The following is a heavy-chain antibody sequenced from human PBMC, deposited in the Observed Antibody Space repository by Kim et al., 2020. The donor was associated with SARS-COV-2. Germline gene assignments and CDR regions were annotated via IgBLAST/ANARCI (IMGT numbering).Heavy chain of an antibody. V-gene: IGHV1-46*02. Sequence: ASVKVSCKASGYTFNSYYMHWVRQAPVQGLEWLGIINPSGGSTSYAQKCQGRDTMTRYTSTSTVYMELSSLRAEDTAVYDCASYWGTVVTGDNDAFDNWGNGTMDT. J-gene: IGHJ3*02. CDR3: ASYWGTVVTGDNDAFDN. CDR2: INPSGGST. D-gene: IGHD2-15*01. CDR1: GYTFNSYY.